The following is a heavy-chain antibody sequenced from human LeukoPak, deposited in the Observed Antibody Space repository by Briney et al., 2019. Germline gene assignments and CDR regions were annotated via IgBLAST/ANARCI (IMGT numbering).Heavy chain of an antibody. J-gene: IGHJ4*02. CDR3: VKDFTVGATTPPFFFDY. CDR1: GFTFSSYA. Sequence: GGSLRLSCAASGFTFSSYAMSWVRQAPGKGLEWVSAISGSGGSTYYADSVKGRFTISRDNSKNTLYLQMNSLRAEDTAVYYCVKDFTVGATTPPFFFDYWGQGTLVTVSS. CDR2: ISGSGGST. D-gene: IGHD1-26*01. V-gene: IGHV3-23*01.